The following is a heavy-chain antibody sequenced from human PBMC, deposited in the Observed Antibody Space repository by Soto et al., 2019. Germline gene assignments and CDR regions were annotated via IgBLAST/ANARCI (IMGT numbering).Heavy chain of an antibody. D-gene: IGHD4-4*01. CDR1: GYTFTSYG. CDR2: ISAYNGNT. V-gene: IGHV1-18*01. CDR3: ARIPTVRIRRDYMDV. Sequence: ASVKVSCKASGYTFTSYGISWVRQAPGQGLEWMGWISAYNGNTNYAQKLQGRVTMTTDTSTSTAYMELRSLRSDDTAVYYCARIPTVRIRRDYMDVWGKGTTVTVSS. J-gene: IGHJ6*03.